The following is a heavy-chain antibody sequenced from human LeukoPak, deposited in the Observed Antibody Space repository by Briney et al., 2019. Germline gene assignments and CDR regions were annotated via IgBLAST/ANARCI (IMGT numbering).Heavy chain of an antibody. Sequence: GGSLRLSCAASGFTFDDYTMHWVRQGRGKGVERGSLISWDGGSTYYADSVKGGFTISRDNSKNSLYLQMNSLRTEDTALYYCAKVSYSLGYCSSTSCYTTGYFQHWGQGTLVTVSS. CDR1: GFTFDDYT. V-gene: IGHV3-43*01. CDR3: AKVSYSLGYCSSTSCYTTGYFQH. J-gene: IGHJ1*01. CDR2: ISWDGGST. D-gene: IGHD2-2*02.